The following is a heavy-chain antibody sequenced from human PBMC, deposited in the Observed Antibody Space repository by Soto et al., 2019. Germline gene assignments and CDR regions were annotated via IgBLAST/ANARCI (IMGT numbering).Heavy chain of an antibody. CDR2: IDPSDSYT. V-gene: IGHV5-10-1*01. CDR3: ARRDGSYPYGMDV. D-gene: IGHD5-12*01. Sequence: GESLKVSCKASGYSFTSDWIYWVRQMPGKGLEWMGRIDPSDSYTDYSPSLQGHGTMSVDKSISTAYLQWSSLKASDTAMYYCARRDGSYPYGMDVWGQGTTVTVSS. J-gene: IGHJ6*02. CDR1: GYSFTSDW.